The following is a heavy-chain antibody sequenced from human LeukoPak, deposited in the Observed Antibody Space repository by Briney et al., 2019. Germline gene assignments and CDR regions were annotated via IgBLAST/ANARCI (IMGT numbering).Heavy chain of an antibody. V-gene: IGHV3-66*01. Sequence: GGSLRLSCAASGFTVTNNYMSWVRQAPGKGLEWVSVIYAGGTTSCADSVKGRFTISRDSSKNTLYLQRNSLRAEDTAVYYCAREGYASGTRYGMAVWGGGTTVTVSS. CDR1: GFTVTNNY. CDR2: IYAGGTT. J-gene: IGHJ6*02. CDR3: AREGYASGTRYGMAV. D-gene: IGHD3-10*01.